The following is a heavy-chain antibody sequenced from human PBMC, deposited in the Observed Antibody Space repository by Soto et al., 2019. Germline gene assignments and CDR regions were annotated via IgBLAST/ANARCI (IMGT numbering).Heavy chain of an antibody. CDR1: GFTFDDYA. CDR2: ISWNSGSI. CDR3: AKASSITMVRGVIGYFDY. J-gene: IGHJ4*02. D-gene: IGHD3-10*01. V-gene: IGHV3-9*01. Sequence: EVQLVESGGGLVQPGRSLRLSCAASGFTFDDYAMHWVRQAPGKGLEWVSGISWNSGSIGYADSVKGRFTISRDNAKNSLYLQMNSLRAEETALYYCAKASSITMVRGVIGYFDYWGPGTLVTVSS.